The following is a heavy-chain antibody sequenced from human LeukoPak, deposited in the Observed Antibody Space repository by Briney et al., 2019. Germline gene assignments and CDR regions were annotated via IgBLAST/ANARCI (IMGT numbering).Heavy chain of an antibody. CDR3: ARDGGYCTNGVCYLDN. CDR1: GFVFNTYS. D-gene: IGHD2-8*01. CDR2: ISSRSYYK. J-gene: IGHJ4*02. V-gene: IGHV3-21*01. Sequence: PGGSLRLSCAASGFVFNTYSMNWVRRAPGTGLESVSSISSRSYYKYYGDSVKGRFTISRDNAKNSLYLQMNSLRAEDTAVYYCARDGGYCTNGVCYLDNWGQGTPVTVSS.